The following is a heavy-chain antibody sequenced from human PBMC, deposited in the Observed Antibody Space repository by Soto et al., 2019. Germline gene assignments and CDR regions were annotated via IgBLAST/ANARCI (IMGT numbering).Heavy chain of an antibody. J-gene: IGHJ4*02. V-gene: IGHV3-30-3*01. Sequence: GGSLRLSCAASGFTFSSYAMHWVRQAPGKGLEWVAVISYDGSNKYYADSVKGRFTISRDNSKNTLYLQMNSLRAEDTAVYYCARDGLYCTNGVCFYYFDYWGQGTLVTVSS. CDR1: GFTFSSYA. D-gene: IGHD2-8*01. CDR2: ISYDGSNK. CDR3: ARDGLYCTNGVCFYYFDY.